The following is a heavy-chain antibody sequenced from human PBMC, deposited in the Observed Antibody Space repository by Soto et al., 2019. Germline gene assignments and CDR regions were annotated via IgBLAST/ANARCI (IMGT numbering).Heavy chain of an antibody. D-gene: IGHD6-13*01. CDR2: ISAYNGNT. CDR3: ARVEAAAGSKYYYYYYMDV. Sequence: ASVKVSCKASGYTFTSYGISWVRQAPGQGLEWMGWISAYNGNTNYAQKLQGRVTMTTDTSTSTAYMELRSLRSDDTAVYYCARVEAAAGSKYYYYYYMDVWGKGTTVTVSS. V-gene: IGHV1-18*01. CDR1: GYTFTSYG. J-gene: IGHJ6*03.